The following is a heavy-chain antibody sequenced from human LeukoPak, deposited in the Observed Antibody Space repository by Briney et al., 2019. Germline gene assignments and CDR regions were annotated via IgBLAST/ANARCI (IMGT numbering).Heavy chain of an antibody. CDR1: GGSISSYY. Sequence: SETLSLTCTVSGGSISSYYWSWIRQPPGKGLEWIGYIYYSGSTNYNPSLKSRVTISVDTSKNQFSLKLSSVTAADTAVYYCAKDRGYSGYGLHWGQGTLVTVSS. D-gene: IGHD5-12*01. CDR3: AKDRGYSGYGLH. V-gene: IGHV4-59*12. J-gene: IGHJ4*02. CDR2: IYYSGST.